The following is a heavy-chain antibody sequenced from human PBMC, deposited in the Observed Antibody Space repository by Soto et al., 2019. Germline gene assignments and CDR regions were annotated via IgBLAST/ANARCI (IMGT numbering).Heavy chain of an antibody. J-gene: IGHJ5*02. Sequence: GGSLRLSCAASGFTFSSYAMSWVRQAPGKXLEWVSAISGSGGSTYYADSVKGRFTISRDNSKNTLYLQMNSLRAEDTAVYYCAKDRNYYDSSGYPNWFDPWGQGTLVTVSS. D-gene: IGHD3-22*01. CDR3: AKDRNYYDSSGYPNWFDP. V-gene: IGHV3-23*01. CDR2: ISGSGGST. CDR1: GFTFSSYA.